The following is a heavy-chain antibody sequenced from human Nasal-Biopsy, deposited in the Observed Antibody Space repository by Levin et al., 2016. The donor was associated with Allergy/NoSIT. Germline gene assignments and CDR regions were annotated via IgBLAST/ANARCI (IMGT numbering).Heavy chain of an antibody. V-gene: IGHV3-49*04. CDR2: IRAKSYGGTA. CDR3: SRVFRMGDHYFDY. Sequence: GESLKISCAASGFRFEDYAMNWVRQAPGKGLEWVGFIRAKSYGGTAEYAASVKGRFTISRDDSKRISYLQLSRLQIEDSAMYFCSRVFRMGDHYFDYWGQGALVTVSS. J-gene: IGHJ4*02. CDR1: GFRFEDYA. D-gene: IGHD2-21*02.